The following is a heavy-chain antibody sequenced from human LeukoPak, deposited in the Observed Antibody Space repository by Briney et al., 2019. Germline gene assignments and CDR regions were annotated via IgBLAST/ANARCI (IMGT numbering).Heavy chain of an antibody. D-gene: IGHD7-27*01. CDR3: ARDLAWGAFDY. J-gene: IGHJ4*02. V-gene: IGHV3-23*01. CDR1: GFTFSKHG. CDR2: VSPPGGGT. Sequence: GGSLRLSCGAYGFTFSKHGMNWVRQAPGKGLEWLSGVSPPGGGTYYADSVKGRFTISRDDSKNTLSLQMNSLRVEDTAVYYCARDLAWGAFDYWGQGTLVTVSS.